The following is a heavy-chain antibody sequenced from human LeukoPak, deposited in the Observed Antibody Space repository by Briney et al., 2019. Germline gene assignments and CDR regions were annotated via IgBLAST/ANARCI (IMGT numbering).Heavy chain of an antibody. D-gene: IGHD1-20*01. CDR2: IYYSRST. J-gene: IGHJ6*04. CDR1: LGPICSHRYY. Sequence: SETLSLTCTVSLGPICSHRYYRGWIRRPPGEGLEWMGSIYYSRSTYYNPSLKSRVTISVDTSKNQFSLKLSSVTAADTAVYYCARHVLTGNADVWGKGTTVTVSS. V-gene: IGHV4-39*01. CDR3: ARHVLTGNADV.